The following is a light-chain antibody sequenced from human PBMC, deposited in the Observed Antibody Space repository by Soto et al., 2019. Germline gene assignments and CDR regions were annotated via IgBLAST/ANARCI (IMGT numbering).Light chain of an antibody. Sequence: EIVLTQSPGTLSLSPGERATLSCRASQRINSSYLAWYQHKPGQAPRLLIYVASSRATGIPDRFSGSGSGTDFTLTISRLESEDFAVYYCQQYGSSPYTFGQGTKLEIK. CDR2: VAS. J-gene: IGKJ2*01. V-gene: IGKV3-20*01. CDR3: QQYGSSPYT. CDR1: QRINSSY.